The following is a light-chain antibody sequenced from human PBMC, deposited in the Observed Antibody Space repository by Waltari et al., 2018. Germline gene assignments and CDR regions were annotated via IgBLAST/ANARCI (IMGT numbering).Light chain of an antibody. CDR3: QQYGSSPRT. Sequence: EIVLTQSPGTLSLSPGERATLPCRTSQSVTGSYLAWYQQNPGQAPRLLISGASSRATGISDRFSGSGSGPDFTLTISRLEPEDFAVYYCQQYGSSPRTFGQGTRVEIK. J-gene: IGKJ1*01. V-gene: IGKV3-20*01. CDR1: QSVTGSY. CDR2: GAS.